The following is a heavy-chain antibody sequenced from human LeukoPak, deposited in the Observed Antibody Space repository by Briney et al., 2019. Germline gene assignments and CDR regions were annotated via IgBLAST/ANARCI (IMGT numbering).Heavy chain of an antibody. V-gene: IGHV3-13*01. J-gene: IGHJ3*02. CDR3: ARIQLSQGGAFDI. D-gene: IGHD5-18*01. CDR2: IGIAGDT. Sequence: GGSLRLSCAASGFPFSNHDMHWVRQSAGKGLEWVSRIGIAGDTFSLGSVKGRFTVSRDNAKNSLYLQMNSLRDEDTAVYYCARIQLSQGGAFDIWGQGTMVTVSS. CDR1: GFPFSNHD.